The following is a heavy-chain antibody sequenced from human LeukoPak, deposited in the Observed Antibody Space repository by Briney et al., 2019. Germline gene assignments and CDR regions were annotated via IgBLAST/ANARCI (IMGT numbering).Heavy chain of an antibody. D-gene: IGHD3-10*01. J-gene: IGHJ5*02. V-gene: IGHV3-74*01. CDR1: GFTSSSYW. Sequence: GGSLRLSCAASGFTSSSYWMHWVRQVPGKGLVWVSRISGDGTARNYADSVKGQFTISRDDAKNTVDLQMNSLGGEDTAVYYCVRGRGSYGWFDPWGQGTLVTVSS. CDR2: ISGDGTAR. CDR3: VRGRGSYGWFDP.